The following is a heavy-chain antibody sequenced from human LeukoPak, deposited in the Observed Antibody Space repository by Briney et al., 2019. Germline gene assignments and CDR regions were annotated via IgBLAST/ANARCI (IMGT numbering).Heavy chain of an antibody. CDR3: GRDSLGSGGTYY. D-gene: IGHD6-19*01. CDR2: IYYSGST. CDR1: GGSISHFL. J-gene: IGHJ4*02. Sequence: SETLSLTCTISGGSISHFLWSWIRQPPGKGLEWIGYIYYSGSTKYNPSPKSRVAISIDTSKNQFSLKLSSVTAADTAVYYCGRDSLGSGGTYYWGQGTLVTVSS. V-gene: IGHV4-59*01.